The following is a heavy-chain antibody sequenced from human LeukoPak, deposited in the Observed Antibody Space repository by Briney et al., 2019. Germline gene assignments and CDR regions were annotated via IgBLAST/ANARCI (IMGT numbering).Heavy chain of an antibody. D-gene: IGHD6-19*01. CDR1: GFTLTTYS. J-gene: IGHJ4*02. Sequence: GGSLRLSCTASGFTLTTYSMNWVRQAPGRGLEWVSSISSSSSYIYYADSVKGRFTISRDNAKNSLYLQMNSLRAEDTAVYYCAEGIAVDGYWGQGTLVTVSS. V-gene: IGHV3-21*01. CDR2: ISSSSSYI. CDR3: AEGIAVDGY.